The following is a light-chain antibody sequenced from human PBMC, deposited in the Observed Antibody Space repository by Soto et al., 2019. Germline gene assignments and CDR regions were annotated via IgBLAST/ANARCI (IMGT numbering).Light chain of an antibody. V-gene: IGLV1-40*01. CDR1: SSNIGAGYD. CDR2: GIT. CDR3: QSYDSSLSAYV. J-gene: IGLJ1*01. Sequence: VLTQSPSVSGAPGQRVTISCTGSSSNIGAGYDVHWYQHLPGTAPKLLIFGITNRPSGVPDRFSGSKSGTSASLAITGLQAEDEADYYCQSYDSSLSAYVFGTGTKVTV.